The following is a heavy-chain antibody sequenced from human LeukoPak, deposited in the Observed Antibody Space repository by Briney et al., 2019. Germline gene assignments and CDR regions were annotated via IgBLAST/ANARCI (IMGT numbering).Heavy chain of an antibody. CDR3: AKEGSIVGATQFDY. D-gene: IGHD1-26*01. V-gene: IGHV3-23*01. J-gene: IGHJ4*02. Sequence: GGSLRLSCAASGFTFSSYAMSWVRQAPGKGLEWVSAISGSGEYTYYADSVKGRLTISRDNSKNTLYLQMNSLRAEDTAVYYCAKEGSIVGATQFDYWGQGTLVTVSS. CDR2: ISGSGEYT. CDR1: GFTFSSYA.